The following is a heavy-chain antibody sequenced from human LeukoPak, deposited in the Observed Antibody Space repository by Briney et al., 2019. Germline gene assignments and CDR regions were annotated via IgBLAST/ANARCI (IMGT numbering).Heavy chain of an antibody. V-gene: IGHV4-59*01. CDR1: GGSISSYY. Sequence: SETLSLTCTVSGGSISSYYWSWIRQPPGKGLEWIGYIYYSGSTNYNPSLKSRVTISVDTSKNQFSLQLSSVTAADTAVYYCARLLEAPEYWGQGTLVTVSS. D-gene: IGHD5-24*01. CDR3: ARLLEAPEY. J-gene: IGHJ4*02. CDR2: IYYSGST.